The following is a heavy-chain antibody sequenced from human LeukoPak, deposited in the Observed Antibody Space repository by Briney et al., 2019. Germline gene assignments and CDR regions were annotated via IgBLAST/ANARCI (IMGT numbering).Heavy chain of an antibody. V-gene: IGHV7-4-1*02. CDR1: GYSFSTYP. D-gene: IGHD3-22*01. Sequence: ASMKVSCKASGYSFSTYPINWVRQAPGQGLEWMGWINTNTGSPTYAQGLTGRFVFSVDTSVSTAFLQINSLKAEDNALYYCVRGIDTTGYFNYWGQGTLVTVSS. J-gene: IGHJ4*02. CDR2: INTNTGSP. CDR3: VRGIDTTGYFNY.